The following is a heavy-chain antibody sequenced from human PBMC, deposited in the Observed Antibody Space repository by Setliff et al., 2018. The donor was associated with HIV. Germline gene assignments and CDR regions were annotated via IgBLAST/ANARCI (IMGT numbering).Heavy chain of an antibody. CDR1: GYTFTNYW. V-gene: IGHV3-48*03. CDR2: ISGSGITI. J-gene: IGHJ6*02. D-gene: IGHD2-15*01. CDR3: VRLVTPFTSSWPDYYYYDADV. Sequence: GESLKISCQASGYTFTNYWIGWVRQAPGKGLEWVSYISGSGITIHYADSVKGRFTISRDNAKNSLYLQMNSLRAEDTAVYYCVRLVTPFTSSWPDYYYYDADVWGQGTTVTVSS.